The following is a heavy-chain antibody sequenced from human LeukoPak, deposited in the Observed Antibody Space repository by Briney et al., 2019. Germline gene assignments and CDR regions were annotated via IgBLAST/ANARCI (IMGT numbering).Heavy chain of an antibody. CDR1: GFTFSSYA. J-gene: IGHJ4*02. D-gene: IGHD1-1*01. V-gene: IGHV3-23*01. CDR2: ISGSGGST. Sequence: GGSLRLSCAASGFTFSSYAMSWVRQAPGKGLEWVSVISGSGGSTYYRDSEKGRFTISRDNSKNTLYLQMNSLRAEDTAVYYCAKDGTTTITFDYWGQGTLVTVSS. CDR3: AKDGTTTITFDY.